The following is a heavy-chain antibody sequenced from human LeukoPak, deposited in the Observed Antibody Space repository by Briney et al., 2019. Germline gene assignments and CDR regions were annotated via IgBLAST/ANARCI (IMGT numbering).Heavy chain of an antibody. CDR2: TNPNSGGT. J-gene: IGHJ4*02. CDR3: ARDLWANMTTVTTPHY. V-gene: IGHV1-2*02. CDR1: GGTFSSYA. Sequence: GASVKVSCRASGGTFSSYAISWVRQAPGQGLEWMGWTNPNSGGTNYAQKFQGRVTMTRDTSISTAYMELSRLRSDDTAVYYCARDLWANMTTVTTPHYWGQGTLVTVSS. D-gene: IGHD4-17*01.